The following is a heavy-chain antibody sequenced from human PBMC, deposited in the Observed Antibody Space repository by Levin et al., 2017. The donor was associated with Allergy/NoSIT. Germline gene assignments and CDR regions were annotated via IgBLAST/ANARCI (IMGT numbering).Heavy chain of an antibody. Sequence: SETLSLTCTVSGGSISSYFWGWIRQPPGKGLQWIGYIYYSGSTNYNPSLKSRVTISVDTSKNQFSLTLSSVTAADTAVYYCAKRDYGVGGFDPWGQGTLVTVSS. CDR2: IYYSGST. V-gene: IGHV4-59*08. CDR1: GGSISSYF. CDR3: AKRDYGVGGFDP. D-gene: IGHD4-17*01. J-gene: IGHJ5*02.